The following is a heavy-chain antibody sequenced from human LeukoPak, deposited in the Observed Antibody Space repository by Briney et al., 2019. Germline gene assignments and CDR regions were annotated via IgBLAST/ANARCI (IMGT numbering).Heavy chain of an antibody. D-gene: IGHD3-3*01. CDR1: GGSISRADYY. CDR2: IYYSGST. Sequence: PSETLSLTCTVSGGSISRADYYWSWIRQPPGKGLEWIGYIYYSGSTYYNPSLKSRATISVDTSKNQFSLKLSSVTAADTAVYYCARDSDFWSGYYYFDYWGQGTLGTVSS. V-gene: IGHV4-30-4*08. J-gene: IGHJ4*02. CDR3: ARDSDFWSGYYYFDY.